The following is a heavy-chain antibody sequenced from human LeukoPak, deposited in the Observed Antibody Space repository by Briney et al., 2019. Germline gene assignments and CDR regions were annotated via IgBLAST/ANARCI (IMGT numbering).Heavy chain of an antibody. V-gene: IGHV1-69*04. CDR1: GGTFSGYA. Sequence: SVKVSCKASGGTFSGYAISCVRQAPGQGLEWMGRIIPIFGIANYAQKFQGRVTITADKSTSTAYMELSSLRSEDTAVYYCARLRSAAAADFDYWGQGTLVTVSS. J-gene: IGHJ4*02. D-gene: IGHD6-13*01. CDR2: IIPIFGIA. CDR3: ARLRSAAAADFDY.